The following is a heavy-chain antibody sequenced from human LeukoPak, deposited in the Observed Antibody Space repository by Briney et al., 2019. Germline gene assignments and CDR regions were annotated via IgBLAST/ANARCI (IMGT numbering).Heavy chain of an antibody. CDR2: IKQDGSEK. CDR3: GRASSAIDY. CDR1: GFTFSSHW. V-gene: IGHV3-7*01. D-gene: IGHD6-19*01. J-gene: IGHJ4*02. Sequence: GGSLRLACAASGFTFSSHWMSWVRQAPGKGLEWVGNIKQDGSEKNYVDSVKGRFTISRDSAENSLYLQMNSLRVEDTAVYYCGRASSAIDYWGQGTLVTVSS.